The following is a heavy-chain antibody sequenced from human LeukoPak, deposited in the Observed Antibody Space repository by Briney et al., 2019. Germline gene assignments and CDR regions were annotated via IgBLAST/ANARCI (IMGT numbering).Heavy chain of an antibody. CDR2: ISAYNGNT. Sequence: ASVKVSFKASGYTFTSYGISWVRQAPGQGLEWMGWISAYNGNTNYAQKLQGRVTMTTDTSTSTAYMELRSLRSDDTAVYYCARVVRAVAGDWFDPWGQGTLVTVSS. D-gene: IGHD6-19*01. V-gene: IGHV1-18*01. J-gene: IGHJ5*02. CDR1: GYTFTSYG. CDR3: ARVVRAVAGDWFDP.